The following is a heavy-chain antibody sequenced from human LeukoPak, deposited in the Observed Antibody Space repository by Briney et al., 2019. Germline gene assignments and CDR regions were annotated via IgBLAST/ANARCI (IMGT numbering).Heavy chain of an antibody. Sequence: SETLSLTCAVYGGSFSGYYWSWIRQPPGKGLEWIGEINHSGSTNYNPSLKSRVTISVDTSKNQFSLKLSSVTAADTAVYYCARRVFGAAAGRGGGRYFDYWGQGTLVTVSS. CDR1: GGSFSGYY. V-gene: IGHV4-34*01. CDR3: ARRVFGAAAGRGGGRYFDY. CDR2: INHSGST. D-gene: IGHD6-13*01. J-gene: IGHJ4*02.